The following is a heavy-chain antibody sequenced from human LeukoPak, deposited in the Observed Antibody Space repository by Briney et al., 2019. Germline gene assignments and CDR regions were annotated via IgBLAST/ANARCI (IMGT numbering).Heavy chain of an antibody. CDR3: ARGPYGSGSYY. V-gene: IGHV4-30-4*01. CDR1: GGSISSGDYY. J-gene: IGHJ4*02. Sequence: SETLSLTCTVSGGSISSGDYYWSWLRQPPGKGLEWIGYIYYSGTTYYNPSLKSRVTISVDTSKNQFSLKLTSVTAADTAVYYCARGPYGSGSYYWGQGTLVTVSS. CDR2: IYYSGTT. D-gene: IGHD3-10*01.